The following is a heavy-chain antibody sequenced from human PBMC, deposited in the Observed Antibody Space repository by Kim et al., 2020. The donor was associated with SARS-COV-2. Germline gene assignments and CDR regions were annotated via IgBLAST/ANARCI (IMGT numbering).Heavy chain of an antibody. CDR1: GFTFSDAW. D-gene: IGHD3-22*01. J-gene: IGHJ4*02. CDR2: IKSNADGGTT. V-gene: IGHV3-15*01. Sequence: GGSLRLSCAASGFTFSDAWMTWVRQAPGKGLEWVGRIKSNADGGTTDYAAPVKGRFTMSRDDSEHTLYLQISSLKNEDTAVYYCTTERVGYYYDSSAYNYWGQGTLVTASS. CDR3: TTERVGYYYDSSAYNY.